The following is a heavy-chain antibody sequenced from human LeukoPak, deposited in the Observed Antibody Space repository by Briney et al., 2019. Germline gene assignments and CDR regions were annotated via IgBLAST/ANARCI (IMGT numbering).Heavy chain of an antibody. Sequence: SETLSLTCIVSGGSITNYDWIWIRQPAGKGLEWVGRISTSGSTTYNPSLKSRVTMSVDTSKKWVYLSLSSVTAADTAVYYCARAPSSGTYYYFAYWGQGTLVTVSS. CDR2: ISTSGST. CDR1: GGSITNYD. CDR3: ARAPSSGTYYYFAY. D-gene: IGHD3-22*01. V-gene: IGHV4-4*07. J-gene: IGHJ4*02.